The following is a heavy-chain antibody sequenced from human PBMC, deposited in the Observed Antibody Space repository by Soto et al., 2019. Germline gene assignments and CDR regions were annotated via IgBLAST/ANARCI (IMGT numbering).Heavy chain of an antibody. CDR2: ISSSSSYI. Sequence: EVQLVESGGGLVKPGGSLRLSCAASGFTFSSYSMNWVRQAPGKGLEWVSSISSSSSYIYYADSVKGRFTISRDNAKNSLYLQMNSLRAEDTAVYYCARGGDIVVVPAAIPYFDYWGQGTLVTVSS. CDR3: ARGGDIVVVPAAIPYFDY. V-gene: IGHV3-21*01. D-gene: IGHD2-2*02. J-gene: IGHJ4*02. CDR1: GFTFSSYS.